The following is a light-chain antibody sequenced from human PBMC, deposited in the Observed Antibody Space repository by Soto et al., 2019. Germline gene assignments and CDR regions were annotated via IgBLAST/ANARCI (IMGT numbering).Light chain of an antibody. Sequence: QSVLTQPPSVSGAPGQRVTISCTGTSSNLGAGYDVHWYQQLPGAAPKLVIFGNRNRPSGIPERFSGSKSGTSASLAITGLQDADEADYYCQAYDYSLTASVFGGGTKLTVL. J-gene: IGLJ3*02. CDR1: SSNLGAGYD. CDR2: GNR. CDR3: QAYDYSLTASV. V-gene: IGLV1-40*01.